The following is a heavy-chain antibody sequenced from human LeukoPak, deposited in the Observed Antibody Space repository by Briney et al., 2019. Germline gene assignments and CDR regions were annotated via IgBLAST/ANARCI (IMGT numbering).Heavy chain of an antibody. Sequence: GGSLRLSCAASGFTVSSNYMSWVRQAPGKGLEWVANIKQDGSEKYYVDSVKGRFTISRDNAKNSLYLQTNSLRAEDTAVYYCARYSDAFDIWGQGTMVTVSS. J-gene: IGHJ3*02. D-gene: IGHD1-1*01. CDR2: IKQDGSEK. CDR3: ARYSDAFDI. V-gene: IGHV3-7*01. CDR1: GFTVSSNY.